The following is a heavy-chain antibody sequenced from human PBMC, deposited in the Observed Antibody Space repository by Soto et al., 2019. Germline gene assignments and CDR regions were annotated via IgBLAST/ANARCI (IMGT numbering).Heavy chain of an antibody. CDR3: AREGQLVPEFDY. V-gene: IGHV1-69*08. CDR2: IIPILGIA. D-gene: IGHD6-6*01. CDR1: GGTFSSYT. J-gene: IGHJ4*02. Sequence: QVQLVQSGAEVKKPGSSVKVSCKASGGTFSSYTISWVRQAPGQGLEWMGRIIPILGIANYAQKFQGRVTITADKSTTTAYMERSSLRSEDTAVYYCAREGQLVPEFDYWGQGTLVTVSS.